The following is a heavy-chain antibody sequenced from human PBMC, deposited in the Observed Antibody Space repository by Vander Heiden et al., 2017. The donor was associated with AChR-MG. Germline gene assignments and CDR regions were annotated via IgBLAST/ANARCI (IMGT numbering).Heavy chain of an antibody. CDR2: IKSKTDGGTT. V-gene: IGHV3-15*01. CDR1: GSTCSNAW. D-gene: IGHD1-26*01. J-gene: IGHJ4*02. Sequence: EVQLVESGGGLVKPGGSLRLSCAASGSTCSNAWMGWVRQAPGKGLEWVGRIKSKTDGGTTDYAAPVKGRFTISRDDSKNTLYLQMNSLKTEDTAVYYCTTDPGGVGATHEGLFDYWGQGTLVTVSS. CDR3: TTDPGGVGATHEGLFDY.